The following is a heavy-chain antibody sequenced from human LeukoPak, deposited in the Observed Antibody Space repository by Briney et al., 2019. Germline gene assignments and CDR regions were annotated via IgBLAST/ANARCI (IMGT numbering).Heavy chain of an antibody. J-gene: IGHJ3*02. CDR1: GGSISSYY. CDR2: IYYSGST. CDR3: ARHGALLRYFDWSSDAFDI. V-gene: IGHV4-59*08. D-gene: IGHD3-9*01. Sequence: SETLSLTCTVSGGSISSYYWSWIRQPPGKGLEWIGYIYYSGSTNYNPSLKSRVTISVDTSKNQFSLKLSSVTAADTAVYYCARHGALLRYFDWSSDAFDIWGQGTMVTVSS.